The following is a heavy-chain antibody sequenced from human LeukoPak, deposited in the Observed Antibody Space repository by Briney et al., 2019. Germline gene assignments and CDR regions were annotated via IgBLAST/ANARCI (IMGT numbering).Heavy chain of an antibody. CDR1: GFTFDDYA. V-gene: IGHV3-9*01. J-gene: IGHJ6*02. CDR2: IGCNSGSI. CDR3: AKALRKPHYGDYMYYYYYGMDV. D-gene: IGHD4-17*01. Sequence: GGSLRLSCAASGFTFDDYAMHWVRQAPGKGLEWVSGIGCNSGSIGYADSVKGRFTISRDNAKNSLYLQMNSLRAEDTALYYCAKALRKPHYGDYMYYYYYGMDVWGQGTTVTVSS.